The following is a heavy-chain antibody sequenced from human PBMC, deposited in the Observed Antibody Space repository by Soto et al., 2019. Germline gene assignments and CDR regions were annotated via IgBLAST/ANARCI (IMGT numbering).Heavy chain of an antibody. Sequence: QLQLQESGPGLVKPSETLSLTCTVSGGSISSYYWGWIRRPPGKGLEWIGSIYYSGSTYYNPCLKSRATISVDTSKNQFSLKLSSVTAAVTAVYYSASRWGYSGDYWGQGTLVTVSS. J-gene: IGHJ4*02. CDR2: IYYSGST. CDR1: GGSISSYY. D-gene: IGHD2-15*01. CDR3: ASRWGYSGDY. V-gene: IGHV4-39*01.